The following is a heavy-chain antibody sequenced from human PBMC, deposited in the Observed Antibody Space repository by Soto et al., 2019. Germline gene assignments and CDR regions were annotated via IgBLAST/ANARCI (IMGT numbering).Heavy chain of an antibody. CDR2: IYYSGST. CDR3: ARDPLVPYNNWFDP. Sequence: PSETLSLTSPVSGDSISGGDYHWSWIRQHPGKGLEWIGYIYYSGSTYYNPSLRSRVSISVDMSRNQFTLYLQMNSLRAEDTAVYYCARDPLVPYNNWFDPWGQGTLVTVSS. CDR1: GDSISGGDYH. D-gene: IGHD6-13*01. J-gene: IGHJ5*02. V-gene: IGHV4-31*03.